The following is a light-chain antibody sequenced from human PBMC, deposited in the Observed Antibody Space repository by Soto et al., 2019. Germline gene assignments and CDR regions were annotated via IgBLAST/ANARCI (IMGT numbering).Light chain of an antibody. V-gene: IGKV3-20*01. CDR3: QKPSSYPLT. Sequence: DIVLTQSPGTLSLSPGEGATLSCRASQTVRNNYLAWYQQKPGQAPRLLIYDASSSATGIPDRFSGGGSVTDFTLTVSRREREDFAVYYCQKPSSYPLTCGGGTKV. J-gene: IGKJ4*01. CDR2: DAS. CDR1: QTVRNNY.